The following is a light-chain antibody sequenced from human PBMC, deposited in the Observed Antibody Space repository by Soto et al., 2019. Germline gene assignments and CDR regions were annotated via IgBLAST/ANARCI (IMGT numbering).Light chain of an antibody. CDR1: SSNIGKNY. Sequence: QSVLTQPPSVSAAPGQTVTISCSGSSSNIGKNYVSWYQRLPGTAPKLLIYDNNERSSGIPDRFSGPKSGTSATLGIAGLQTGDEADYYCGTWDTSLSAVVFGGGTKVTVL. V-gene: IGLV1-51*01. J-gene: IGLJ2*01. CDR2: DNN. CDR3: GTWDTSLSAVV.